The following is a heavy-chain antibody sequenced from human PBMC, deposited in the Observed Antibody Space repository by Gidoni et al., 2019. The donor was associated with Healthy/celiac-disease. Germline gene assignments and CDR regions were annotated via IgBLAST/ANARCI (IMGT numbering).Heavy chain of an antibody. Sequence: QLQLQESGPGLVKPSETLSLTCTVSGGSISSSSYYWGWLRQPPGKGLEWIGSIYYSGSTYYNPSLKSRVTIAVDTSKNQFSLKLSSVTAADTAVYYCATMSGQWLVKYFDYWGQGTLVTVSS. CDR3: ATMSGQWLVKYFDY. CDR2: IYYSGST. D-gene: IGHD6-19*01. V-gene: IGHV4-39*01. J-gene: IGHJ4*02. CDR1: GGSISSSSYY.